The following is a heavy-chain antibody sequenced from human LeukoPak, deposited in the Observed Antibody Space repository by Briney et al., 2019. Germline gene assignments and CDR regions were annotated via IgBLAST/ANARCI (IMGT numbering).Heavy chain of an antibody. V-gene: IGHV3-23*01. D-gene: IGHD3-10*01. Sequence: GGSLRLSCAASGFTFSSYAMSWVRQAPGEGLEWVSAISGSGGSTYYADSVKGRFTISRDNSKNTLYLQMNSLRAEDTAVYHCAKDSFTMVQGLADYWGQGTLVTVSS. CDR2: ISGSGGST. J-gene: IGHJ4*02. CDR3: AKDSFTMVQGLADY. CDR1: GFTFSSYA.